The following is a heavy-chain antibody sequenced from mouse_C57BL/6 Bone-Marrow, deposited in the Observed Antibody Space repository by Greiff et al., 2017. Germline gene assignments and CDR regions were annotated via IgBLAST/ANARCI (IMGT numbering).Heavy chain of an antibody. Sequence: QVQLQQPGAELVKPGASVKLSCKASGYTFTSYWMQWVKQRPGQGLEWIGEIDPSDSYTNYNQKFKGKATLTVDTSSSTAYMQLSSLTSEDSAVYYCAWSRQAFHWGQGTTLTVSS. J-gene: IGHJ2*01. D-gene: IGHD6-1*01. CDR2: IDPSDSYT. CDR3: AWSRQAFH. CDR1: GYTFTSYW. V-gene: IGHV1-50*01.